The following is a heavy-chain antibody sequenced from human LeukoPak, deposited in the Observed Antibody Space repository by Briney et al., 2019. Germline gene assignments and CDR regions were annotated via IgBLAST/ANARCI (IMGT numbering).Heavy chain of an antibody. CDR3: AREGYSYGYYFDY. J-gene: IGHJ4*02. CDR2: IYAGEGA. Sequence: PSETLSLTCTVSGDSISNYFWSWIRQPAGKGLEWIGRIYAGEGAKYNPSLDTLFTVSVDTSTNQLSLKLSSVTAADTAVYYCAREGYSYGYYFDYWGQGTLVTVSS. V-gene: IGHV4-4*07. D-gene: IGHD5-18*01. CDR1: GDSISNYF.